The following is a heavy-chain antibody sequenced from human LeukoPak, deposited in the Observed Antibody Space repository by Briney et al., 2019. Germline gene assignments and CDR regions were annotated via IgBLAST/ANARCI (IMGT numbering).Heavy chain of an antibody. CDR2: IKPADGYT. Sequence: ASVKASCTASGYTYTTYYIHWVRQAPGQGLEWMGFIKPADGYTKYAQNFQGRVTMTADTSTNTVHMELSSLTSEDTAVYFCARVEGHTATVSDWGQGTLVTVSS. CDR3: ARVEGHTATVSD. CDR1: GYTYTTYY. J-gene: IGHJ4*02. V-gene: IGHV1-46*01. D-gene: IGHD5-18*01.